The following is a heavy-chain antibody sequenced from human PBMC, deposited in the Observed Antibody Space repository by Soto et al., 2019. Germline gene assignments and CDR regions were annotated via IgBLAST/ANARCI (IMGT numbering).Heavy chain of an antibody. V-gene: IGHV1-18*01. CDR3: AREGGRGSYFPFDY. D-gene: IGHD1-26*01. CDR2: ISPYNGNT. J-gene: IGHJ4*02. CDR1: GYTFISYD. Sequence: QVQLVQSGAEVKKPGASVKVSCKTSGYTFISYDITWVRQAPGQGLEWMGWISPYNGNTNYAHKLQGRVTMTTDTSTSTAYMELRSLRSDDTAVYYCAREGGRGSYFPFDYWGQGTLVTVSS.